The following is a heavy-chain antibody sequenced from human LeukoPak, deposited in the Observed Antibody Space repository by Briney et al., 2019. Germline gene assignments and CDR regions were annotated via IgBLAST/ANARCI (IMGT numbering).Heavy chain of an antibody. CDR2: IHHSGST. D-gene: IGHD2-2*01. J-gene: IGHJ3*02. Sequence: SETLSLTCAVYVGSFSGYYWSWIRQPPGKGLEWIGEIHHSGSTNYNPSLKSRVTISVDTSKNQFSLKLSSVTAADTAVYYCARVAIVVVPAAMFRGAFDIWGQGTMVTVSS. V-gene: IGHV4-34*01. CDR1: VGSFSGYY. CDR3: ARVAIVVVPAAMFRGAFDI.